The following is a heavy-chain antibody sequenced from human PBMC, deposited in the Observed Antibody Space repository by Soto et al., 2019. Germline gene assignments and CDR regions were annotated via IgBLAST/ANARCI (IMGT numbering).Heavy chain of an antibody. CDR1: VFTFSSYA. D-gene: IGHD6-19*01. CDR2: ISGSGVST. V-gene: IGHV3-23*01. J-gene: IGHJ4*02. CDR3: AKELQYSSGWALVDY. Sequence: EVQLLESGGGLVQPGGSLRLSCAASVFTFSSYAMSWVRQAPGKGLEWVSAISGSGVSTYYADSVKGRFTISRDNSKNTLYLQMNSLRAEDTAVYYCAKELQYSSGWALVDYWGQGTLVTVSS.